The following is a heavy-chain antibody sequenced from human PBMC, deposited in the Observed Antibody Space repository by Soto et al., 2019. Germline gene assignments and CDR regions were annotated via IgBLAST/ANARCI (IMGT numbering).Heavy chain of an antibody. CDR3: ARRVYDSADYFLDA. CDR1: GYSFSSYR. Sequence: GASLKISCKGSGYSFSSYRIGWVRQMPGKGLEWMGVIYPGDSDTRYSPSFQGQVAISADKSISTAYLQWSSLKASDTAMYYWARRVYDSADYFLDAWGKGTMGTVSS. J-gene: IGHJ6*03. CDR2: IYPGDSDT. D-gene: IGHD3-22*01. V-gene: IGHV5-51*01.